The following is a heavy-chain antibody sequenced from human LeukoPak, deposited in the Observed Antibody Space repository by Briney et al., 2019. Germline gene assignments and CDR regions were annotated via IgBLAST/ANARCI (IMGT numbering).Heavy chain of an antibody. D-gene: IGHD3-10*01. Sequence: SETLSLTCTVTGGSLCSYYWSWIRQPTGKGLEWIGYFYYSGFTKYNSSLKSRVTISADTSRNQFSLKLSSVTAADTAVYYCARVYYYGSGSLSLFWFDPWGQGTLVTVSS. V-gene: IGHV4-59*01. CDR3: ARVYYYGSGSLSLFWFDP. J-gene: IGHJ5*02. CDR1: GGSLCSYY. CDR2: FYYSGFT.